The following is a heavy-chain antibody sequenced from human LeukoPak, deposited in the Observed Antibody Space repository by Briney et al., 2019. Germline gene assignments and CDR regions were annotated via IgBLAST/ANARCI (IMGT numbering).Heavy chain of an antibody. D-gene: IGHD6-13*01. V-gene: IGHV4-39*01. CDR2: IYYSGST. J-gene: IGHJ5*02. Sequence: SETLSLTCTVSGGSISSSSYYWGWIRQPPGKGLEWIGNIYYSGSTYYNPSLKSRVTISVDTSKNQFSLKLTSVTAADTAVYYCASPYGSSWSWFDPWGQGTLVTVSS. CDR1: GGSISSSSYY. CDR3: ASPYGSSWSWFDP.